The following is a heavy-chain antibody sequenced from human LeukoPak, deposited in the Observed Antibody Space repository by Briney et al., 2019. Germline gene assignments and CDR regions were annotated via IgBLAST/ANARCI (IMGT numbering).Heavy chain of an antibody. CDR1: GGSISTSSYY. D-gene: IGHD2-15*01. V-gene: IGHV4-39*07. CDR3: ARGCSGGSCYNLDY. J-gene: IGHJ4*02. Sequence: SETLSLTCTVSGGSISTSSYYWGWVRQPPGKGLEWIGNIFYSGSTYYSPSLKSRVTISLDTSRNQFSLKLNSVTAADTAVYYCARGCSGGSCYNLDYWGQGTLVTVSS. CDR2: IFYSGST.